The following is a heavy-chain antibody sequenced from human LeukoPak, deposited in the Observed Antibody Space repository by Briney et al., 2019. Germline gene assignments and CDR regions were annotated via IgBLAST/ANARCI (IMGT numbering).Heavy chain of an antibody. D-gene: IGHD3-22*01. CDR2: IYYSGST. J-gene: IGHJ4*02. CDR1: GGSISSYY. CDR3: ARAGNYYYSSGYYSHFDY. V-gene: IGHV4-59*01. Sequence: SETLSLTCTVSGGSISSYYWSWIRQPPGKGLEWIGYIYYSGSTNYNPSLKSRVTISVDTSKNQFSLKPSSVTAADTAVYYCARAGNYYYSSGYYSHFDYWGQGTLVTVSS.